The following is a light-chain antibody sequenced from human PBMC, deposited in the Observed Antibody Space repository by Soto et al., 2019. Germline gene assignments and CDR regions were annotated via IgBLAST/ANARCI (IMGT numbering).Light chain of an antibody. V-gene: IGKV3-20*01. Sequence: EIVLTQSPGTLSLSPGERATLFCWASQSVSFSYLAWYQQKPGQAPRLLIYGASSRAAGIPNRFTGSGSGTDFTLTISRLEPEDFAVYYCQQYGSSPGTFGQGTKLEIK. CDR3: QQYGSSPGT. CDR2: GAS. CDR1: QSVSFSY. J-gene: IGKJ2*01.